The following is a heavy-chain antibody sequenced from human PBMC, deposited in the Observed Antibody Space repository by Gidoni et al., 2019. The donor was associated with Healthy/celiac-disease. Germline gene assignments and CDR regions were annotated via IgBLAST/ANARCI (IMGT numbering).Heavy chain of an antibody. CDR1: GFTFSSYA. J-gene: IGHJ4*02. D-gene: IGHD5-18*01. Sequence: EVQLLESGGGLVQPGGSLRLSCAASGFTFSSYAMSWVRQAPGKGLECVSAISGSGGSTYYADSVKGRFTISRDNSKNTLYLQMNSLRAEDTAVYYCATTLWLRWSFDYWGQGTLVTVSS. CDR3: ATTLWLRWSFDY. V-gene: IGHV3-23*01. CDR2: ISGSGGST.